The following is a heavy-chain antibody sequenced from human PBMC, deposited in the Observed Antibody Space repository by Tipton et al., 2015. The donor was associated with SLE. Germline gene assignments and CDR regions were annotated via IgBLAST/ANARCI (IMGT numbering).Heavy chain of an antibody. V-gene: IGHV4-59*08. CDR3: ARHFYNIGWNHFDN. CDR2: IHHSGSI. Sequence: LRLSCAVSGGPFNGFFWTWIRQPPGKGLEWIGYIHHSGSINYNPSLRSQVTMSMDTSQNQFSLKLSSVTAADTAVYYCARHFYNIGWNHFDNWGPGTLVTASS. D-gene: IGHD6-19*01. J-gene: IGHJ4*02. CDR1: GGPFNGFF.